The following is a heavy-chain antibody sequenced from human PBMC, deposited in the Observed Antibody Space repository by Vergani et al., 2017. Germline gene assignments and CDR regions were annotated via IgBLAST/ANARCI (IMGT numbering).Heavy chain of an antibody. CDR2: IYDSGDT. J-gene: IGHJ4*02. Sequence: QVQLQESGPGLVKPSETLSLTCSVSGYSMNTYYWTWIRQPPGKGLEWIGYIYDSGDTKYNPSLKSRVTMSLDTSKNQFALNLYSVPAADTAVYYCASGALWWLRQIDSWVQGTLVTVSS. D-gene: IGHD2-21*01. CDR3: ASGALWWLRQIDS. V-gene: IGHV4-59*01. CDR1: GYSMNTYY.